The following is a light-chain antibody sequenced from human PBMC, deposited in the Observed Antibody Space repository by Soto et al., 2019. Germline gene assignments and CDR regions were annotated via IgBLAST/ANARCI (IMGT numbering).Light chain of an antibody. V-gene: IGLV2-14*01. CDR1: SSDVGGYNY. CDR2: DVS. J-gene: IGLJ2*01. CDR3: TSYTSSSTLEV. Sequence: QSVLTQPASVSGSPGQSITISCTGTSSDVGGYNYVPWYQQHPGKAPKLLIYDVSYRPSGVSNRLSGSKSGNTASLTISGLQAEDEADYYCTSYTSSSTLEVFGGGTKLTVL.